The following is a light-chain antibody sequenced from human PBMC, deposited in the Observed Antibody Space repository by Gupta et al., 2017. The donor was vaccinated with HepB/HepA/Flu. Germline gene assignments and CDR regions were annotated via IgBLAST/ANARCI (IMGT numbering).Light chain of an antibody. Sequence: DIQLTQSPSSLSASVGDRVTITCQASQDINNYLNWYQQKPGKAPKLLTYDASNLETGVPSMFSGSGSGTTFTFTISSLQPEDIATYFCQQYNNRLTFGGGTKVEIK. J-gene: IGKJ4*01. CDR3: QQYNNRLT. CDR1: QDINNY. V-gene: IGKV1-33*01. CDR2: DAS.